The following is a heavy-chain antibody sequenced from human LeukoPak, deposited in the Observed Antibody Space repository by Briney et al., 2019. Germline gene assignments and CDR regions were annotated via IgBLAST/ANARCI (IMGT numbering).Heavy chain of an antibody. J-gene: IGHJ3*02. CDR2: INTNTGNP. Sequence: ASVKVSCKASGYTFTSYAMNWVRQAPGQGLEWMGWINTNTGNPTYAQGFTGRFVFSLDTSVSTAYLQISSLKAEDTAVYYCARSTVTTHPYDAFDIWGQGTMVTVSS. CDR1: GYTFTSYA. V-gene: IGHV7-4-1*02. CDR3: ARSTVTTHPYDAFDI. D-gene: IGHD4-17*01.